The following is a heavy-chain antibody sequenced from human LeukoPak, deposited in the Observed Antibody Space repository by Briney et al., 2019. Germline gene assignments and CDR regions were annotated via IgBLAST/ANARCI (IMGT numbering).Heavy chain of an antibody. J-gene: IGHJ4*02. CDR3: AKYQWELLFPFDY. CDR2: ISSSSSTI. V-gene: IGHV3-48*01. CDR1: GSTFSSYS. D-gene: IGHD1-26*01. Sequence: GGSLRLSCAASGSTFSSYSMNWVRQAPGKGLEWVSYISSSSSTIYYADSVKGRFTISRDNAKNSLYLQMNSLRAEDTAVYYCAKYQWELLFPFDYWGQGTLVTVSS.